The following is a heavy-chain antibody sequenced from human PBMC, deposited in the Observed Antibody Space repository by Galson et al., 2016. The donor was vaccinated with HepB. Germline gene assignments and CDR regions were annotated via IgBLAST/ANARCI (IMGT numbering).Heavy chain of an antibody. D-gene: IGHD3-10*01. CDR1: GYSITSGYF. Sequence: SETLSLTCIVSGYSITSGYFWGWIRQPPGKGLEWIGSMCHSGTTYYNPSLKSRVTISVDTSKNQISLKLNSVTATDTAVYYCVRLWFAERTFEYWGQGTLVTVPS. J-gene: IGHJ4*02. CDR3: VRLWFAERTFEY. CDR2: MCHSGTT. V-gene: IGHV4-38-2*02.